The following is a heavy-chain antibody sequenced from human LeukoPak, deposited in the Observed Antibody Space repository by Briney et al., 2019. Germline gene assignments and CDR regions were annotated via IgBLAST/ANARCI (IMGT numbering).Heavy chain of an antibody. CDR3: ARDFLGGSYGYRGTYYFDY. CDR2: ISSSGSTI. V-gene: IGHV3-11*01. Sequence: PGGSLRLSCAASGFTFSDYYMSWIRQAPGKGLEWVSYISSSGSTIYYADSVKGRFTISGDNAKNSLYLQMNSLRAEDTAVYYCARDFLGGSYGYRGTYYFDYWGQGTLVTVSS. D-gene: IGHD5-18*01. CDR1: GFTFSDYY. J-gene: IGHJ4*02.